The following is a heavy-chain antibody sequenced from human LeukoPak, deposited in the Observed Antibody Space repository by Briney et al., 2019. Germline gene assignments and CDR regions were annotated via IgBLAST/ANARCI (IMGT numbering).Heavy chain of an antibody. CDR3: ARSSIVRGFDN. Sequence: SETLSLTCTASGGSISSSTDYWAWIRQPPGKGLEWIVTMYYSGDTYHNPSLKSRVTMSVDTSKNQVSLMLRSVTAADTAVYYCARSSIVRGFDNWGPGTLVTVSS. CDR1: GGSISSSTDY. J-gene: IGHJ4*02. CDR2: MYYSGDT. D-gene: IGHD1-26*01. V-gene: IGHV4-39*01.